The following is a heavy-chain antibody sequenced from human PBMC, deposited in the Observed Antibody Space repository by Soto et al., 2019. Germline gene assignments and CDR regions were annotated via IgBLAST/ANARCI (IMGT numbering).Heavy chain of an antibody. Sequence: QVQLVQSGAEVKKPGSSVKVSCKASGGTFSSYAISWVRQAPGQGLEWMGGIIPIFGTANYAQKFQGRVTITRDDYTSAAYKGLRSLRSEDTGWYSCARGVLYRGGGTPYSFWGQGTTVTVSS. J-gene: IGHJ6*02. CDR2: IIPIFGTA. D-gene: IGHD3-10*01. CDR3: ARGVLYRGGGTPYSF. CDR1: GGTFSSYA. V-gene: IGHV1-69*05.